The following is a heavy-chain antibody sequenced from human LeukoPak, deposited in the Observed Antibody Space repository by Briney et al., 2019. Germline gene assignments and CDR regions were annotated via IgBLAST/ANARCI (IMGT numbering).Heavy chain of an antibody. D-gene: IGHD3-22*01. Sequence: GGSLRLSCAASGFTFSSYGMSWVRQAPGKGLEWVSAISGSGGSTYYADSVKGRFTMSRDNSKNTLYLQMNSLRAEDTAVYYCAKDSHYYDSSGYYAYWGQGTLVTVSS. CDR2: ISGSGGST. CDR3: AKDSHYYDSSGYYAY. J-gene: IGHJ4*02. CDR1: GFTFSSYG. V-gene: IGHV3-23*01.